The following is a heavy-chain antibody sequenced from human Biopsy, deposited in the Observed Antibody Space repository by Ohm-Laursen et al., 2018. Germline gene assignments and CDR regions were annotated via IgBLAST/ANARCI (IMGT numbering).Heavy chain of an antibody. CDR1: GYSFTSYY. J-gene: IGHJ4*02. CDR2: INPSGSTT. D-gene: IGHD6-19*01. CDR3: ARNTGWYGDLYYFDY. V-gene: IGHV1-46*01. Sequence: ASVKVSCKVSGYSFTSYYMHWVRQAPGQGLEWMGMINPSGSTTSYPQIFQGRVTMTRDTSNSTAYMELSSLRSADTAVYFCARNTGWYGDLYYFDYWGQGTLVTVSS.